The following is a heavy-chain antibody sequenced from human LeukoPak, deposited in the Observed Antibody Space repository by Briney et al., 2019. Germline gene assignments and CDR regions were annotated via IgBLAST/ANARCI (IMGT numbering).Heavy chain of an antibody. CDR3: ARAVTYSYAHDY. V-gene: IGHV4-31*11. D-gene: IGHD5-18*01. CDR2: IYYSGST. CDR1: GGSFSGYY. J-gene: IGHJ4*02. Sequence: KSSETLSLTCAVYGGSFSGYYWSWIRQHPGKGLEWIGYIYYSGSTYYNPSLKSRVTISVDTSKNQFSLKLSSVTAADTAVYYCARAVTYSYAHDYWGQGTLVTVSS.